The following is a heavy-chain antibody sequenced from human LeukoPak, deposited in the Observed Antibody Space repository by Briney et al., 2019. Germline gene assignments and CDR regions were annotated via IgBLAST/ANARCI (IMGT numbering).Heavy chain of an antibody. V-gene: IGHV1-18*01. J-gene: IGHJ6*03. CDR2: ISAYNGNT. CDR3: ARDTVAATPETLDYYYYMDV. Sequence: ASVKVSCKASGYTFTSYGISWVRQAPGQGLEWMGWISAYNGNTNYAQKLQGRVTMTTDTSTSTAYMELRSLRSDDTAVYYCARDTVAATPETLDYYYYMDVWGKGTTVTVSS. D-gene: IGHD2-15*01. CDR1: GYTFTSYG.